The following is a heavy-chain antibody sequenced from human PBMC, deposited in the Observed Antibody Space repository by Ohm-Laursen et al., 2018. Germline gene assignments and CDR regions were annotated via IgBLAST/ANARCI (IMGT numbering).Heavy chain of an antibody. D-gene: IGHD3-10*01. CDR2: INSDGSST. J-gene: IGHJ4*02. V-gene: IGHV3-74*01. CDR1: GFTFSGFW. CDR3: ARDSHMVRGVIKRFGLGY. Sequence: SLRLSCSAPGFTFSGFWMHWVRQAPGKGMVWVSRINSDGSSTTYADSVKGRFTISRDNGKNSLYLQMNSLRAEDTAVYYCARDSHMVRGVIKRFGLGYWGQGTLVTVSS.